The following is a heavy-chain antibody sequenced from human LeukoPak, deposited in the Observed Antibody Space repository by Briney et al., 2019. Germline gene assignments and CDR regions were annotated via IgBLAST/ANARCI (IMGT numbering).Heavy chain of an antibody. CDR2: ISTYNGNT. J-gene: IGHJ4*02. CDR3: ARGVWFGELSPWPLDY. CDR1: GYTFTSNG. V-gene: IGHV1-18*01. D-gene: IGHD3-10*01. Sequence: GASVKVSCKASGYTFTSNGISWVRQAPGQGLEWMGWISTYNGNTNYAQKLQGRVTITTDTSTSTAYMELRSLRSDDTAVYYCARGVWFGELSPWPLDYWGQGTLVTVSS.